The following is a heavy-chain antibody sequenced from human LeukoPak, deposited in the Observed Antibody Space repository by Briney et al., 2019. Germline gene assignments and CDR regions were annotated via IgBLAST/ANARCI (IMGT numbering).Heavy chain of an antibody. V-gene: IGHV1-2*02. J-gene: IGHJ4*02. D-gene: IGHD6-19*01. Sequence: ASVKVSCKASGYTFTGYYMHWVRQAPGQGLEWMGWINPNSGGTNYAQKFRGSDTMTRDTSISTAYMELSRLRSDDTGVYYCARDSSSGWPKYYFDYWGQGTLVTVSS. CDR2: INPNSGGT. CDR1: GYTFTGYY. CDR3: ARDSSSGWPKYYFDY.